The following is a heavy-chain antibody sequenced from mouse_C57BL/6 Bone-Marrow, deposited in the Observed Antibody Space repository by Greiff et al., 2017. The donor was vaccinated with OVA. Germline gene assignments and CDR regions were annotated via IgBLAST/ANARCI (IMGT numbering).Heavy chain of an antibody. CDR2: IDPSDSET. D-gene: IGHD1-1*01. J-gene: IGHJ3*01. CDR3: ARMGYYSQGFAY. V-gene: IGHV1-52*01. Sequence: QVQLQQPGAELVRPGSSVKLSCKASGYTFTSYWMHWVKQRPIQGLEWIGNIDPSDSETHYNQKFKDKATLTVDKSSSTAYMQLSSLTSGDSAVYYCARMGYYSQGFAYWGQGTLVTVSA. CDR1: GYTFTSYW.